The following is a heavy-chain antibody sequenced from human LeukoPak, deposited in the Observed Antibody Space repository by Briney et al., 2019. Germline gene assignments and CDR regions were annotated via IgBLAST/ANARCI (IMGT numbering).Heavy chain of an antibody. D-gene: IGHD6-6*01. V-gene: IGHV3-30*02. CDR1: GFTFSSYG. CDR2: IRYDGTNK. J-gene: IGHJ4*02. CDR3: SHEYSSSFAD. Sequence: ESGGSLRFSCAASGFTFSSYGMHWVRQAPGKGLEWVAFIRYDGTNKYYADSVKGRFTISRDNSKNTLYLQMNSLRAEDTAVYYCSHEYSSSFADWGQGTLVTVSS.